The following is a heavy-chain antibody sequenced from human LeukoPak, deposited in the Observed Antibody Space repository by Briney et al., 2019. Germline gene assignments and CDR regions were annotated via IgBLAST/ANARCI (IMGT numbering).Heavy chain of an antibody. V-gene: IGHV1-2*06. Sequence: ASVKVSCKASGYTFTGYYMHWVRQAPGQGFEWMGRINPNSGGTNYAQEFQGRVTMTRDTSISTAYMELSRLRSDDTAVYYCAEYYYDSSGALHIWGQGTMVTVSS. CDR3: AEYYYDSSGALHI. CDR1: GYTFTGYY. D-gene: IGHD3-22*01. CDR2: INPNSGGT. J-gene: IGHJ3*02.